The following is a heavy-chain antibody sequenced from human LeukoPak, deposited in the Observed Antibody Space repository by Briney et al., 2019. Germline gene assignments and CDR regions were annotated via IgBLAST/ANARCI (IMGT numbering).Heavy chain of an antibody. CDR1: GYTFTSYG. V-gene: IGHV1-18*01. Sequence: GASVKVSCKASGYTFTSYGISWVRQAPGQGLEWMGWISAYNGNTNYAQKLQDRVTMTTDTSTSTAYMELRSLRSDDTAVYYCAREDDILTGYSLIFDIWGQGTTVTVSS. CDR2: ISAYNGNT. D-gene: IGHD3-9*01. CDR3: AREDDILTGYSLIFDI. J-gene: IGHJ3*02.